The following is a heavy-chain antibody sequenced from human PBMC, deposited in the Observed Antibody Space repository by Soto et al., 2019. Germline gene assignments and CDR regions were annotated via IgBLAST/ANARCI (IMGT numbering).Heavy chain of an antibody. D-gene: IGHD1-26*01. CDR2: IIPIFGTA. Sequence: QVQLVQSGAEVKKPGSSVTVSCKASGGTFSSYAISWVRQAPGQGLEWMGGIIPIFGTANYAQKFQGRVTITADESTSTAYMELSSLRSEDTAVYYCARYGSYYSSYYFDYWGQGTLVTVSS. CDR3: ARYGSYYSSYYFDY. V-gene: IGHV1-69*01. J-gene: IGHJ4*02. CDR1: GGTFSSYA.